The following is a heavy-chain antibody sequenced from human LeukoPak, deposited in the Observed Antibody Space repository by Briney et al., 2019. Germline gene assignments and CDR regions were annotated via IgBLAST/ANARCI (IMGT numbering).Heavy chain of an antibody. J-gene: IGHJ4*02. D-gene: IGHD5-12*01. CDR1: GFTFSSYA. Sequence: GGSLRLSCAASGFTFSSYAMSWVRQAPGEGLEWISYISSTGSSIYYADSVKGRFTISRDNAKNSLYLQMNSLRAEDTAIYYCTRSRSGSYFDYWGQGSLVTVSS. V-gene: IGHV3-48*01. CDR3: TRSRSGSYFDY. CDR2: ISSTGSSI.